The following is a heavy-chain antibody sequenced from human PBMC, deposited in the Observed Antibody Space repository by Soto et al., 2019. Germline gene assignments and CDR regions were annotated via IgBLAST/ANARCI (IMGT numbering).Heavy chain of an antibody. J-gene: IGHJ6*02. V-gene: IGHV4-59*01. CDR1: GGSISSYY. CDR3: ASLFGGVIHGDYYGMDV. CDR2: IYYSGST. Sequence: SETLSLTCTVSGGSISSYYWSWIRQPPGKGLEWIGYIYYSGSTNYNPSLKSRVTISVDTSKNQFSLKLSSVTAADTAVYYCASLFGGVIHGDYYGMDVWGQGTTVTVSS. D-gene: IGHD3-16*02.